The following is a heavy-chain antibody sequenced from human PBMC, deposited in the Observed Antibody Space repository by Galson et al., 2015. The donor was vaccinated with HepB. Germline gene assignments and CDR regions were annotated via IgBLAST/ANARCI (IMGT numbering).Heavy chain of an antibody. J-gene: IGHJ4*02. CDR3: ARGTYQLLHYFAY. Sequence: SLRLSCAASGFTFSDYWMNWVRQAPGKGLEWVANINQDGSEKYYVDSVRGRFTISRDNANNSLYLQMNSLRADDTALYYCARGTYQLLHYFAYWDQGALVTVSS. CDR2: INQDGSEK. V-gene: IGHV3-7*04. D-gene: IGHD2-2*01. CDR1: GFTFSDYW.